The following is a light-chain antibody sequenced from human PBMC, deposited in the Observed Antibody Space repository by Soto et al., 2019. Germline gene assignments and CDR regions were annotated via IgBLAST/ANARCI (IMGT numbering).Light chain of an antibody. CDR2: WAS. CDR3: QQRSNWPLT. V-gene: IGKV4-1*01. J-gene: IGKJ4*01. CDR1: QSVLYSSNNKNY. Sequence: IVMTQSPDSLAVSLGERATINCKSSQSVLYSSNNKNYLAWYRQKPGQPPKLLIYWASIRESGVPDRISGSGSGTDFTLTISSLQAEDVAVYYCQQRSNWPLTFGGGTKVEIK.